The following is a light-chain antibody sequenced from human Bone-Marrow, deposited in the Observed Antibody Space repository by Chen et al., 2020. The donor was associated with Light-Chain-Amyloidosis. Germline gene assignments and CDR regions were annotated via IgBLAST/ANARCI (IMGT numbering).Light chain of an antibody. CDR3: CSHTGDSYV. CDR1: SNNVGAYNY. J-gene: IGLJ1*01. CDR2: DVT. Sequence: QSALTQPPSVSGSPGQSVTVSCTGTSNNVGAYNYVSWYQQPPGKAPKVMIYDVTERPSGVPVRFSGSKSGNTDSLTISGIQAEDEADYYCCSHTGDSYVFGTGTKVTVL. V-gene: IGLV2-11*01.